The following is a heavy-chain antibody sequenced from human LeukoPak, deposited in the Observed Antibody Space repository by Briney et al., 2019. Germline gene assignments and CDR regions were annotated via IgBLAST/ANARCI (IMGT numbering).Heavy chain of an antibody. V-gene: IGHV4-30-2*01. CDR3: AREGGFYRPLDY. D-gene: IGHD6-25*01. CDR2: IYHSGNT. J-gene: IGHJ4*02. CDR1: GGSISSGGYS. Sequence: SETLSLTCAVSGGSISSGGYSWSWIRQPPGKGLEWIGYIYHSGNTYYRPSLKSRVTISVDGSKNQFSLKLTSATAADSAVYYCAREGGFYRPLDYSGPGTLVIVSA.